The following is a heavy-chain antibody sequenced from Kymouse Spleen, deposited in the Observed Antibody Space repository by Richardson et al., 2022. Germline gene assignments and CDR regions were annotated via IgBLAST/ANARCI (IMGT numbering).Heavy chain of an antibody. D-gene: IGHD3-3*01. J-gene: IGHJ4*02. CDR3: AGGGGRITIFGVVIIFDY. Sequence: QLQLQESGPGLVKPSETLSLTCTVSGGSISSSSYYWGWIRQPPGKGLEWIGSIYYSGSTYYNPSLKSRVTISVDTSKNQFSLKLSSVTAADTAVYYCAGGGGRITIFGVVIIFDYWGQGTLVTVSS. CDR1: GGSISSSSYY. CDR2: IYYSGST. V-gene: IGHV4-39*01.